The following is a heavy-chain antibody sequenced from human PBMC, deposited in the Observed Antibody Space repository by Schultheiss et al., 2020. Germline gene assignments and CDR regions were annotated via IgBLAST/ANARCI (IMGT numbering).Heavy chain of an antibody. D-gene: IGHD2-2*02. J-gene: IGHJ6*02. CDR2: IYYSGST. Sequence: SETLSLTCTVSGGSISSGDFYWSWIRQPPGKGLEWIGYIYYSGSTYYNPSLKSRVTLSVDTSKNQFSLKLSSVTAADTAVYYCARGNCSSTSCYRGDYYYYGMDVWGQGTTVTVSS. V-gene: IGHV4-30-4*01. CDR1: GGSISSGDFY. CDR3: ARGNCSSTSCYRGDYYYYGMDV.